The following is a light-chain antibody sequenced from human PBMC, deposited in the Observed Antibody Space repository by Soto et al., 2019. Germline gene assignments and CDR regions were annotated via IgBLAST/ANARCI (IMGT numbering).Light chain of an antibody. CDR2: DAS. J-gene: IGKJ1*01. V-gene: IGKV3-20*01. CDR3: QQYSSSRT. Sequence: EIVLTQSPGTLSLSPGERATLSCRASQSVRNHLAWYQQKPGQAPRLLMYDASSRATGIPDRFSGSGSGTDFTLTISRLEPEDFAVYYCQQYSSSRTFGQGTKVDIK. CDR1: QSVRNH.